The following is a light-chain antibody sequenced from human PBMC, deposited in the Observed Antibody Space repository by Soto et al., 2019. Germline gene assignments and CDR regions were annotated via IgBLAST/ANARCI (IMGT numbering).Light chain of an antibody. CDR2: WAS. J-gene: IGKJ1*01. CDR1: QSVLYSSNNKNY. V-gene: IGKV4-1*01. Sequence: DIVMTQSPDSLAVSMVERATINCKSSQSVLYSSNNKNYLAWYQQKPGQPPKLLIYWASTRESGVPERFSGSGSGTDFTLTISSLQAEDVAFYYCQQYYNRHPTFAKGTKVDI. CDR3: QQYYNRHPT.